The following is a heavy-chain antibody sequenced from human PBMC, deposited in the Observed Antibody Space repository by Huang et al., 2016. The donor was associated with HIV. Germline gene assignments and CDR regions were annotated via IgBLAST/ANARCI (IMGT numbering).Heavy chain of an antibody. Sequence: QLQLQEWGPRLVKPSETLSLTCTVAGCAISSSTYYWSWIRQPPGKGLEWIGNSYYSWNTVYNPSLKSRVTISEDTSKNQFSLKLTCLTDADTAIYYCANNFQTAAGQYYFEYWGQGTLVTVSS. J-gene: IGHJ4*02. CDR1: GCAISSSTYY. CDR3: ANNFQTAAGQYYFEY. CDR2: SYYSWNT. V-gene: IGHV4-39*01. D-gene: IGHD6-13*01.